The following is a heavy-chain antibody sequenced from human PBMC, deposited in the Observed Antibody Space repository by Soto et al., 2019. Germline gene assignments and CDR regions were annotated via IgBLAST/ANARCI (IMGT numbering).Heavy chain of an antibody. Sequence: SVKVSCKASGGTFSSYAISWVRQAPGQGLEWMGGIIPIFGTANYAQKFQGRVTITADESTSTAYMELSSLRSEDTAVYYCASESHMVRGVITSYYYYGMDVWGQGTTVTVSS. V-gene: IGHV1-69*13. CDR1: GGTFSSYA. J-gene: IGHJ6*02. CDR3: ASESHMVRGVITSYYYYGMDV. CDR2: IIPIFGTA. D-gene: IGHD3-10*01.